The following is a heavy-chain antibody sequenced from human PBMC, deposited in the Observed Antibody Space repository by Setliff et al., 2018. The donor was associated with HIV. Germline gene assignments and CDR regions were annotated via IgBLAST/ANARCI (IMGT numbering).Heavy chain of an antibody. J-gene: IGHJ6*02. D-gene: IGHD5-12*01. CDR2: ISSSGSTI. V-gene: IGHV3-11*04. CDR3: ARGSGYDKGAYHYYYGMDV. CDR1: GYSMSSGYY. Sequence: LSLTCGVSGYSMSSGYYWGWIRQPPGKGLEWVSYISSSGSTIYYADSVKGRFTISRDNTKNSLYLQMNSLRAEDTAVYYCARGSGYDKGAYHYYYGMDVWGQGTTVTVSS.